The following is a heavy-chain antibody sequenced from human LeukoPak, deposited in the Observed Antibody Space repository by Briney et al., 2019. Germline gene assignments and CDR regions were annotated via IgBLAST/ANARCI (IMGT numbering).Heavy chain of an antibody. CDR1: GFTFSSYA. J-gene: IGHJ4*02. V-gene: IGHV3-23*01. D-gene: IGHD4-23*01. CDR2: ISGSGGST. Sequence: GGSLRLSCAASGFTFSSYAMSWVRQAPGKGLEWVSAISGSGGSTYYADSVKGRFTISTDNSKNTLYLQMNSLRAEDTAVYYCAKSDYSGNYFDYWGQGTLVTVSS. CDR3: AKSDYSGNYFDY.